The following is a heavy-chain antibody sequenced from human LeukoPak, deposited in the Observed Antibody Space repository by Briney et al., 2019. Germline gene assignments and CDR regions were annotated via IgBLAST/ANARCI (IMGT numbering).Heavy chain of an antibody. CDR1: GYTFTGYY. Sequence: AASVKVSCKASGYTFTGYYMHWVRQAPGQGLEWMGWINPNSGGTNYAQKFQGRVTMTRDTSISTAYMELSGLTSNDTAVYYCARTREYSSSWYFPPFDPWGQGTLVTVSS. V-gene: IGHV1-2*02. CDR2: INPNSGGT. J-gene: IGHJ5*02. CDR3: ARTREYSSSWYFPPFDP. D-gene: IGHD6-13*01.